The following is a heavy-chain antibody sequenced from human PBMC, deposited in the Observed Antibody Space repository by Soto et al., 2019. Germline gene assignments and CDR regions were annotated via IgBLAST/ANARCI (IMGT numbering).Heavy chain of an antibody. V-gene: IGHV3-9*01. CDR1: GFTFSSYA. D-gene: IGHD5-12*01. Sequence: EVQLLESGGGLVQPGGSLRLSCAASGFTFSSYAMSWVRQAPGKGLEWVSAISWNSGSIGYADSVKGRFTISRDNAKNSLYLQMNSLRAEDTALYYCAKDTSAGGYVSASLDYWGQGTLVTVSS. CDR3: AKDTSAGGYVSASLDY. J-gene: IGHJ4*02. CDR2: ISWNSGSI.